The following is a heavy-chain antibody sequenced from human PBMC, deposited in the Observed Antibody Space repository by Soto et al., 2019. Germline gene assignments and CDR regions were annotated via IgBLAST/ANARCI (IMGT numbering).Heavy chain of an antibody. CDR1: GFTFSSYA. CDR2: ISSDGREK. D-gene: IGHD6-19*01. J-gene: IGHJ6*02. CDR3: ARDRGGGWYDEDYFYFYGMDV. Sequence: QVQLVESGGGVVQPGRSLRLSCAASGFTFSSYAMHWVRQATGKGLEWVAVISSDGREKYSADSVKGRFTISRDNSKNNLYFQMNSRRAEETAVYYCARDRGGGWYDEDYFYFYGMDVWGQGTTVTVSS. V-gene: IGHV3-30*14.